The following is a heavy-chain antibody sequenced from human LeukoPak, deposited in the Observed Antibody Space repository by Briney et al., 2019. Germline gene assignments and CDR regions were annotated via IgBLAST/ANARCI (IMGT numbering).Heavy chain of an antibody. CDR1: GYSFSNYY. D-gene: IGHD5-12*01. V-gene: IGHV5-51*01. CDR2: MYPGGSDI. CDR3: ARHRLGIRDAFDI. Sequence: GESLKISCKGSGYSFSNYYIDWVRQMPGKGLEWMGVMYPGGSDIRYSPSFQGQVTISADKSIDTAYLQWSSLKASDTAMYFCARHRLGIRDAFDIWGQGTMVTVSS. J-gene: IGHJ3*02.